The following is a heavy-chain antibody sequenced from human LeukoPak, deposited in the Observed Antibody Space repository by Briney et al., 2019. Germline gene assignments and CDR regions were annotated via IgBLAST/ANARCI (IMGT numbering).Heavy chain of an antibody. J-gene: IGHJ4*02. D-gene: IGHD6-13*01. CDR2: IYYSGST. CDR3: ARVDSNNWYDSRGYFDY. Sequence: SETLSLTCTVSGGSISSSSYYWGWTRQPPGKGLEWIGSIYYSGSTYYNPSLKSRVTISVDTSKNQFSLKLSSVTAADAAVYYCARVDSNNWYDSRGYFDYWGQGTLVTVSS. V-gene: IGHV4-39*07. CDR1: GGSISSSSYY.